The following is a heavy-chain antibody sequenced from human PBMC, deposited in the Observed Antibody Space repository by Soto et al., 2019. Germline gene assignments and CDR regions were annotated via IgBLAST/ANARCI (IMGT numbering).Heavy chain of an antibody. J-gene: IGHJ3*02. Sequence: QVQLVQSGAEVKKPGASVKVSCKASGYTFTSHGISWVRQAHGQGLEWMGWISAYNGDTNYAQKHWGRDNVPTYTSTHNPYRELRSLISDDTGVYYGARMLHASNDHYYQHTEIWGQCTTVTV. D-gene: IGHD1-26*01. V-gene: IGHV1-18*01. CDR1: GYTFTSHG. CDR2: ISAYNGDT. CDR3: ARMLHASNDHYYQHTEI.